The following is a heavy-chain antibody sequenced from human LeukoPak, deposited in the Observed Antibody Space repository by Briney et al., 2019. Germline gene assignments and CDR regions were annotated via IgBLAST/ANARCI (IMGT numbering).Heavy chain of an antibody. V-gene: IGHV3-23*01. CDR3: AKDYRERWLQVYYFDY. D-gene: IGHD5-24*01. CDR2: ISGSGGST. J-gene: IGHJ4*02. CDR1: GFTFSSYG. Sequence: PGGSLRLSCAASGFTFSSYGMSWVRQAPGKGLEWVSAISGSGGSTYYADSVKGRFTISRDNSKNTLYLQMNSLRAEDTAVYYCAKDYRERWLQVYYFDYWGQGTLVTVSS.